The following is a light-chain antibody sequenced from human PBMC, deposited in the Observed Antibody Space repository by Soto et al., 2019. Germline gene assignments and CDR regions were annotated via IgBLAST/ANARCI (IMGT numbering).Light chain of an antibody. CDR1: QSPLHRNGNIY. CDR2: SVS. CDR3: MNAVQTLT. Sequence: DIVMTQSPLSLSVNPGEPASISCRSSQSPLHRNGNIYLDWYLQKPGQSPQLLIYSVSNRASGVPERFSGSGSGTYFPLKISRVEAEDVGIYYCMNAVQTLTFGGGTKVEI. J-gene: IGKJ4*01. V-gene: IGKV2-28*01.